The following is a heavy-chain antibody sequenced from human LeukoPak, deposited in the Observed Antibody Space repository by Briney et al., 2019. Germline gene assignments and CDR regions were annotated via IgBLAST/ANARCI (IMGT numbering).Heavy chain of an antibody. CDR3: ARVRRGYSGYDAYHFDY. CDR2: IKQDGSEK. V-gene: IGHV3-7*01. J-gene: IGHJ4*02. CDR1: GFTFSSYW. Sequence: GGSLRLSCAASGFTFSSYWMSWVRQAPGKGLEWVANIKQDGSEKYYVDSVKGRFTISRDNAKNSLYLQMNSLRAEDTAVYYCARVRRGYSGYDAYHFDYWGQGTLVTVSS. D-gene: IGHD5-12*01.